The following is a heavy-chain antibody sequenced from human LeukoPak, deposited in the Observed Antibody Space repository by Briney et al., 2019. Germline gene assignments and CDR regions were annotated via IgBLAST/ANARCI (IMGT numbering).Heavy chain of an antibody. Sequence: GRSLRLSCAASGFTFSSYAMHWVRQAPGKGLEWVAVISYDGSNKYYADSVKGRLTISRDNSKNTLYLQMNSLRAEDTAVYYCARGDYYGSGSYQYYFDYWGQGTLVTVSS. CDR2: ISYDGSNK. D-gene: IGHD3-10*01. CDR3: ARGDYYGSGSYQYYFDY. J-gene: IGHJ4*02. CDR1: GFTFSSYA. V-gene: IGHV3-30-3*01.